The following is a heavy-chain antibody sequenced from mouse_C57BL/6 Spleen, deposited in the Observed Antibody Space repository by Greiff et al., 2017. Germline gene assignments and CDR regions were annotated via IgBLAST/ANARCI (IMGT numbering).Heavy chain of an antibody. CDR2: IYPGDGDT. V-gene: IGHV1-82*01. Sequence: QVQLKQSGPELVKPGASVKISCKASGYAFSSSWMNWVKQRPGKGLEWIGRIYPGDGDTNYNGKFKGKATLTADKSSSTAYMQLSSLTSEDSAVYFCARSRGIITTGCFDYWGQGTTLTVSS. J-gene: IGHJ2*01. CDR3: ARSRGIITTGCFDY. D-gene: IGHD1-1*01. CDR1: GYAFSSSW.